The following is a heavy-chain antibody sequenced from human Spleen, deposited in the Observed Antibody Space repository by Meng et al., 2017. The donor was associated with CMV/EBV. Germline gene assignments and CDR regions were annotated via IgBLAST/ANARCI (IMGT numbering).Heavy chain of an antibody. J-gene: IGHJ6*02. CDR3: ARDAGYCSSTSCYMWYYYYYGMDV. CDR2: ISPNTGST. CDR1: GYTFTAYY. D-gene: IGHD2-2*02. Sequence: ASVKVSCKASGYTFTAYYIHWMRRAPGQGLEWLGWISPNTGSTNYAQKFQGRVTMTRDTSINTAYMELSRLRSEDTAVYYCARDAGYCSSTSCYMWYYYYYGMDVWGQGTTVTVSS. V-gene: IGHV1-2*02.